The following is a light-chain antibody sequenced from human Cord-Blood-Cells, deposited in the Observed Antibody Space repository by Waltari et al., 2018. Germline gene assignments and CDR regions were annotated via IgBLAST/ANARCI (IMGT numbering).Light chain of an antibody. CDR2: EVS. V-gene: IGLV2-8*01. J-gene: IGLJ2*01. CDR1: SSDVGGYNY. Sequence: QSALTQPPSASGSPGPSVTISCTGTSSDVGGYNYVSWYQQHPGKAPKLMIYEVSKRPSGVPDRFSGSKSCNTASLTVSGLQAEDEADYYCSSYAGSNNVVFGGGTKLTVL. CDR3: SSYAGSNNVV.